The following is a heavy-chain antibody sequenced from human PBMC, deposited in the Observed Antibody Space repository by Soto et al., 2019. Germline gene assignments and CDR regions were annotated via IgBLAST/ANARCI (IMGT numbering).Heavy chain of an antibody. CDR1: GGTFSSYA. J-gene: IGHJ5*02. CDR2: ILPIFGTA. CDR3: ARDWNFDWPNVNWFDP. V-gene: IGHV1-69*01. D-gene: IGHD3-9*01. Sequence: QVQLVQSGAEVKKPGSSVKVSCKASGGTFSSYAISWVRQAPGHGLEWMGGILPIFGTANYAQKFQGRVTITADESTSTADMELSSLRSEDTAVYYCARDWNFDWPNVNWFDPWGQGTMVTVS.